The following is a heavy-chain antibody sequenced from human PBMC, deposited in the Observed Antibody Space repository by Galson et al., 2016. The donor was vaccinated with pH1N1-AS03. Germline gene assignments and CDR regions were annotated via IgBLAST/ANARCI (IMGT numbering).Heavy chain of an antibody. D-gene: IGHD3-16*01. CDR1: GYNFTRYA. V-gene: IGHV1-3*01. CDR3: ARDLSRLGDYGY. Sequence: SVKVSCKASGYNFTRYAVHWVRQVPGQRLEWMGWINPVNGNTKYSQKFQGRVTITRDTSATTVYMELRSLRSEDTAVYYCARDLSRLGDYGYWGQGTLVTVSS. J-gene: IGHJ4*02. CDR2: INPVNGNT.